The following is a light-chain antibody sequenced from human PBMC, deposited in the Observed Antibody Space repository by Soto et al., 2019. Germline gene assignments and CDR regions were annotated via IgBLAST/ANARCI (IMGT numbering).Light chain of an antibody. CDR3: QQYKAYPYT. J-gene: IGKJ2*01. CDR1: QSISTY. Sequence: DIQMTQSPSSLSASVGDRVSITCRASQSISTYLNWYQQKPGKAPNLLIYKVSSLDSGVPSRFSGSGSGTEFTLTITSLQPEDFATYYCQQYKAYPYTFAQGTKLQIK. V-gene: IGKV1-5*03. CDR2: KVS.